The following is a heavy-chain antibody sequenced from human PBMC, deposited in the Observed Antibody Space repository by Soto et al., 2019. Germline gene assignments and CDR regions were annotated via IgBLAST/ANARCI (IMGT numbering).Heavy chain of an antibody. V-gene: IGHV4-59*08. D-gene: IGHD3-10*01. J-gene: IGHJ4*02. CDR3: ARHNYGSGSTYFDY. CDR2: IYYSGST. Sequence: QVQLQESGPGLVKPSETLSLTCTVSGGSISSYYWSWIRQPPGKGLEWIGYIYYSGSTNYNPSLKSRATISVATSKHQFSLKLTSMTAADTAVYYCARHNYGSGSTYFDYWGQGTLVTVSS. CDR1: GGSISSYY.